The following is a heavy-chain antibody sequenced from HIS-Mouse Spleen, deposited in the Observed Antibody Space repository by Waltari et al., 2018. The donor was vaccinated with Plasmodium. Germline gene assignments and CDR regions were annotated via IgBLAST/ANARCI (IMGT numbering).Heavy chain of an antibody. CDR2: IYYIGST. CDR3: ARSLVRGSSVGFDY. CDR1: GGSISSGGYY. Sequence: QVQLQESGPGLVKPSQTLSLTCTVSGGSISSGGYYWGWIRQHPGKGLEWIGYIYYIGSTYYNPSLKSRVTISVDTSKNQFSLKLSSVTAADTAVYYCARSLVRGSSVGFDYWVQGTLVTVSS. V-gene: IGHV4-31*03. J-gene: IGHJ4*02. D-gene: IGHD6-6*01.